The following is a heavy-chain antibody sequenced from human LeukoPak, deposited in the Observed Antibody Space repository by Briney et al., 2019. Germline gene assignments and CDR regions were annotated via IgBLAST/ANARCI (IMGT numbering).Heavy chain of an antibody. CDR2: ISGSGGST. CDR1: GFTFSIYA. V-gene: IGHV3-23*01. Sequence: PGGSLRFSCAASGFTFSIYAMSWVHQAPGKGLEWVSAISGSGGSTYYADSVKGRFTISRDNSKNTLYLQMNSLRAEDTAVYYCAKGSATVTTGDYFDYWGQGTLVTVSS. CDR3: AKGSATVTTGDYFDY. J-gene: IGHJ4*02. D-gene: IGHD4-17*01.